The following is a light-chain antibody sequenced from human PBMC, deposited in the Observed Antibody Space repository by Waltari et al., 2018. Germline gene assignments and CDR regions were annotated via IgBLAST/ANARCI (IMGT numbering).Light chain of an antibody. CDR3: MQALHSIT. J-gene: IGKJ5*01. CDR1: QSLLHSNGYNY. Sequence: DVVMTQSPLSLAVTPGEPASISCRSSQSLLHSNGYNYLGWYLQKPGQSPQLLIYLGSNRASGVPDRFSGSGSGTDFTLKISRVEAEDIGLYYCMQALHSITFGQGTRLEIK. CDR2: LGS. V-gene: IGKV2-28*01.